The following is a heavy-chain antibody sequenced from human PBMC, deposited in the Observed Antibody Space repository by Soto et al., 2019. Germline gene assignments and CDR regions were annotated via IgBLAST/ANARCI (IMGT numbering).Heavy chain of an antibody. CDR2: ISSSSSTI. CDR1: GFTFSGYS. V-gene: IGHV3-48*01. D-gene: IGHD5-12*01. CDR3: SRERDIVATIYYSYMDV. Sequence: GPLRVSCAAFGFTFSGYSMHRVRKAPGKGLEWVSYISSSSSTIYYADSVKGRFTISRDNAKNSLYLQMNSLRAEDTAVYYCSRERDIVATIYYSYMDVWGKGTTVPVSS. J-gene: IGHJ6*03.